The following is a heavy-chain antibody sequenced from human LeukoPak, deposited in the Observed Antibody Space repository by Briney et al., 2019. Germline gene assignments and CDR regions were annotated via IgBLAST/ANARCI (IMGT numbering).Heavy chain of an antibody. CDR2: IIPIFGTA. CDR1: GGTFSSYA. CDR3: ARGLLRGVRGVLAI. V-gene: IGHV1-69*06. J-gene: IGHJ4*02. D-gene: IGHD3-10*01. Sequence: SVKVSCKASGGTFSSYAISWVRQAPGQGLEWMGGIIPIFGTANYAQKFQGRVTITADKSTSTAYMELSSLRSEDTAVYYCARGLLRGVRGVLAIWGQGTLVTVSS.